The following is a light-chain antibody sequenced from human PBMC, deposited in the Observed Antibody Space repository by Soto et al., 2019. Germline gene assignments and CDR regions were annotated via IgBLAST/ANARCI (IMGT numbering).Light chain of an antibody. Sequence: QSVLTQPASVSGSPGQSITISCTGTSTDIGDHNSVSWYQQHPGKAPELLIYDVNGRPTGVSHRFSGSKSGNTASLSISGLQPDDEADYYCSSYTGRRTYFFGSGTKVTVL. CDR3: SSYTGRRTYF. V-gene: IGLV2-14*03. CDR1: STDIGDHNS. J-gene: IGLJ1*01. CDR2: DVN.